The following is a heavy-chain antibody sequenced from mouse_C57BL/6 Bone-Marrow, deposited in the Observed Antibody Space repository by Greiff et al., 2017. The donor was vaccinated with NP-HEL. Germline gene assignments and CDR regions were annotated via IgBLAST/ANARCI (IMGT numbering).Heavy chain of an antibody. CDR1: GYSITSGYY. D-gene: IGHD2-5*01. Sequence: DVKLQESGPGLVKPSQSLSLTCSVTGYSITSGYYWNWIRQFPGNKLEWMGYISYDGSNNYNPSLKNRISITRDTSKNQFFLKLNSVTTEDTATYYCARVEAYYSNYGYFDVWGTGTTVTVSS. CDR3: ARVEAYYSNYGYFDV. J-gene: IGHJ1*03. CDR2: ISYDGSN. V-gene: IGHV3-6*01.